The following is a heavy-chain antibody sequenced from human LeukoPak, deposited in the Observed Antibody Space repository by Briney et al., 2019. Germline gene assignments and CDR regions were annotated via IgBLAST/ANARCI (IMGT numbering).Heavy chain of an antibody. CDR1: GYTFTGYY. CDR2: INPNSGGT. CDR3: ARGYDSSGYYYYYYYYYGMDV. V-gene: IGHV1-2*02. D-gene: IGHD3-22*01. J-gene: IGHJ6*02. Sequence: ASVKVSCKASGYTFTGYYTHWVRQAPGQGLEWMGWINPNSGGTNYAQKFQGRVTMTRDTSISTAYMELSRLRSDDTAVYYCARGYDSSGYYYYYYYYYGMDVWGQGTTVTVSS.